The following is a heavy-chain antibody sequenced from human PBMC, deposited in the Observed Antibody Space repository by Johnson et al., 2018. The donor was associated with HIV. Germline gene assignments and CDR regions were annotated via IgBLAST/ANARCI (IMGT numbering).Heavy chain of an antibody. CDR1: GFNFRRFG. J-gene: IGHJ3*02. Sequence: QVQLVESGGGVVQPGTSLRLSCEASGFNFRRFGMHWVRQAPGKGLEWVAVIWYNGREKYYADSVKGRFTISRDNAKNSLYLQMNSLRAEDTALYYCTTLAESSSSMYAFDIWGQGTMLTVSS. CDR3: TTLAESSSSMYAFDI. V-gene: IGHV3-33*03. D-gene: IGHD6-6*01. CDR2: IWYNGREK.